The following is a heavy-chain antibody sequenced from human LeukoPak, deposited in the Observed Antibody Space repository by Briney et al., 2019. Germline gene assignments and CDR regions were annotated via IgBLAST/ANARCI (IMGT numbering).Heavy chain of an antibody. V-gene: IGHV3-23*01. J-gene: IGHJ4*02. CDR2: ISGSGTST. D-gene: IGHD5-18*01. CDR1: GLTFTNYA. Sequence: GGSLRLSCEASGLTFTNYAMSWVRQAPGKGLEWVSTISGSGTSTYYADSWKGRFTISRDNSKNTLYMQMNSLRAEDTAVYYCAKVDTGILRRYYFDSWGQGTLLTVSS. CDR3: AKVDTGILRRYYFDS.